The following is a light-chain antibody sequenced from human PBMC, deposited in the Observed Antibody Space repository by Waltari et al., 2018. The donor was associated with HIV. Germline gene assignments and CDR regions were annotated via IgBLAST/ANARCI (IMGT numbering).Light chain of an antibody. CDR1: RSDIGAYDS. Sequence: QSALTQPPSASGSLGQSVTNSCPGSRSDIGAYDSVSWFQHHPRSAPKLLLYEVTRRPSTVSDRFSGSRSGSTAFLTVAGLQPDDEATYFCSSYGDSLRVLFGGGTNVTVL. V-gene: IGLV2-8*01. CDR2: EVT. J-gene: IGLJ3*02. CDR3: SSYGDSLRVL.